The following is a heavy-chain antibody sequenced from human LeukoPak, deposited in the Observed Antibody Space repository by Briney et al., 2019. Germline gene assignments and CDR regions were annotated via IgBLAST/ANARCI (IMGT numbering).Heavy chain of an antibody. CDR2: ISGSGGST. CDR3: AKHGPLTYYYDSSGYSPFDY. D-gene: IGHD3-22*01. CDR1: GFTFSSYA. J-gene: IGHJ4*02. V-gene: IGHV3-23*01. Sequence: GGSLRLSCAASGFTFSSYAMSWVRQAPGKGLEWVSAISGSGGSTYYADSVKGRFTISRDNSKNTLYLQMNSLRAEDTAVYYCAKHGPLTYYYDSSGYSPFDYWGQGTLVTVSS.